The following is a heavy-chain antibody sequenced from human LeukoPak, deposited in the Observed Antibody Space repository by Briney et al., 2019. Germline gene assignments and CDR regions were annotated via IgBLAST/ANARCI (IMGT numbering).Heavy chain of an antibody. Sequence: GGSLRLSCAASGFTFSSYWMSWVRQAPGKGLEWVAVISYDGSNKYYADSVKGRFTISRDNSKNTLYLQMNSLRAEDTAVYYCASSSSWYVEQPFDYWGQGTLVTVSS. V-gene: IGHV3-30-3*01. D-gene: IGHD6-13*01. CDR2: ISYDGSNK. CDR1: GFTFSSYW. J-gene: IGHJ4*02. CDR3: ASSSSWYVEQPFDY.